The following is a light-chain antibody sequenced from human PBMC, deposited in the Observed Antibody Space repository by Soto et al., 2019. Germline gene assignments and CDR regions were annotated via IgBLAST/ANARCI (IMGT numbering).Light chain of an antibody. V-gene: IGLV1-47*01. CDR1: SSNIGSNY. CDR2: RNN. Sequence: QSAVTQPPSASGTPGQTVTFSCSGSSSNIGSNYVYWYQQLPGKAPKLVIHRNNQRPSGVPDRFSGSKSGTSASLAVNGLRSEDEAEYFCAAWDDSLSGPIFGGGTKLTVL. CDR3: AAWDDSLSGPI. J-gene: IGLJ2*01.